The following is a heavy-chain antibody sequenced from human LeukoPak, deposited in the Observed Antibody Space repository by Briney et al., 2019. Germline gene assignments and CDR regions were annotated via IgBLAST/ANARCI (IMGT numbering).Heavy chain of an antibody. CDR3: ARDSGFSDYAY. CDR2: IYSDGST. J-gene: IGHJ4*02. Sequence: GESLRLSCVGSGFTVSSDYMSWVRQAPGRGLEWVSIIYSDGSTYYANSVKGRFTISRDSSKNTLYLQMNSLRADDTAIYYCARDSGFSDYAYWGQGTLVTVSS. V-gene: IGHV3-66*01. CDR1: GFTVSSDY. D-gene: IGHD4-17*01.